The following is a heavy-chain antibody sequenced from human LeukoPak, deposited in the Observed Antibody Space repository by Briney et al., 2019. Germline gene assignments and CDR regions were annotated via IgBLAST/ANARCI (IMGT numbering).Heavy chain of an antibody. J-gene: IGHJ6*02. CDR1: GFTVLTNY. V-gene: IGHV3-53*01. Sequence: PGGSLRLSCAASGFTVLTNYMSWVRQAPRGGLEWVSLIYTGGSTYYADSVKGRFTISRDISKNTLYLQMNSLRADDTAVYYCARGPLTKTDYYYGMDVWGQGTTVTVSS. D-gene: IGHD3-9*01. CDR2: IYTGGST. CDR3: ARGPLTKTDYYYGMDV.